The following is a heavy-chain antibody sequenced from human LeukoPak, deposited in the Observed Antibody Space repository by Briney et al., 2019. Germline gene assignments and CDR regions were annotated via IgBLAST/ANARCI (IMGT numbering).Heavy chain of an antibody. D-gene: IGHD1-26*01. CDR2: ISSSSDYI. J-gene: IGHJ4*02. CDR3: ARDPWGALGY. CDR1: GFSFSSYS. V-gene: IGHV3-21*01. Sequence: PGGSLRLSCAASGFSFSSYSMDWVRQAPGKGLGWVSSISSSSDYIHYADSVKARFTISRDNAKNSLYLQMNSLRAEDTAVYYCARDPWGALGYWGLGTLVTVSS.